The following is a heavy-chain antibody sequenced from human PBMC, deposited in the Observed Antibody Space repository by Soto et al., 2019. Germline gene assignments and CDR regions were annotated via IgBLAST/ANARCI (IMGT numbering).Heavy chain of an antibody. V-gene: IGHV3-43*01. J-gene: IGHJ6*02. Sequence: PGGSLRLSCAASGFTFDDYTMHWVRQAPGKGLEWVSLISWDGGSTYYADSVKGRFTISRDNSKNSLYLQMNSLRTEDTALYYCAKTHDSSPDYYYGMDVWGQGTTVTVS. CDR3: AKTHDSSPDYYYGMDV. D-gene: IGHD6-6*01. CDR2: ISWDGGST. CDR1: GFTFDDYT.